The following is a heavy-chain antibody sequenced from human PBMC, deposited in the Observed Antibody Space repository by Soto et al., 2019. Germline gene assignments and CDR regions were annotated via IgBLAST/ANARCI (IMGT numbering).Heavy chain of an antibody. CDR2: INHSGST. CDR1: GGSFSGYY. J-gene: IGHJ6*02. Sequence: SETLSLTCAVYGGSFSGYYWSWIRQPPGKGLEWIGEINHSGSTNYNPSLKSRVTISVDTSKNQFSLKLSSVTAADTAVYYCARHRYGSGSYYNHYYYYYGMDVWGQGTTVTVSS. V-gene: IGHV4-34*01. CDR3: ARHRYGSGSYYNHYYYYYGMDV. D-gene: IGHD3-10*01.